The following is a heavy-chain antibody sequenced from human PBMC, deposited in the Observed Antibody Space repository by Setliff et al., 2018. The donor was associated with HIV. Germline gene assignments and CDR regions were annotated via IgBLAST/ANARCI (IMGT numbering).Heavy chain of an antibody. D-gene: IGHD3-3*01. CDR2: IRRRGDGGTT. CDR1: GFSFTDAG. V-gene: IGHV3-49*04. Sequence: PGGSLRLSCAASGFSFTDAGMSWVRQAPGKGLEWISFIRRRGDGGTTEHAASVKGRFTISRDDSKSIAYLQMNNLKTEDTAVYYCTRVFYSFWSGYFLYWYFDLWGRGTMVTVSS. J-gene: IGHJ2*01. CDR3: TRVFYSFWSGYFLYWYFDL.